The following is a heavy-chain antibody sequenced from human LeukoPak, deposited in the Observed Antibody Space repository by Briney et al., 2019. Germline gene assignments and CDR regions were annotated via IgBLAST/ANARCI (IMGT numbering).Heavy chain of an antibody. Sequence: PGGSLRLSCAAPGITLSNFGMNWVRQAPGKGLEWISYISGSSSTIHYADSVKARFTISRDDAKHSLYLQMNSLRVEDTAVYYCAKAPPRLDNWFDTWGQGTLVTVSS. D-gene: IGHD3-9*01. CDR2: ISGSSSTI. V-gene: IGHV3-48*01. CDR3: AKAPPRLDNWFDT. CDR1: GITLSNFG. J-gene: IGHJ5*02.